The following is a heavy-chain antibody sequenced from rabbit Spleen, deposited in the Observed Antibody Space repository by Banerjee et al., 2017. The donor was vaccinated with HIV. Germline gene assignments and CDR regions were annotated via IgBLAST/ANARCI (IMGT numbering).Heavy chain of an antibody. CDR2: IYPIFGVS. Sequence: QEQLVEFGGGLVQPGGTLKLSCTVSGFDSRKYGVTWVRQAPGKGLEWIGYIYPIFGVSCYATWVNGRFTISSHDAQNTLYLQLNSPTAADTATYFCVRARPYPFVLWGQGTLVTVS. V-gene: IGHV1S47*01. J-gene: IGHJ4*01. CDR3: VRARPYPFVL. D-gene: IGHD1-1*01. CDR1: GFDSRKYG.